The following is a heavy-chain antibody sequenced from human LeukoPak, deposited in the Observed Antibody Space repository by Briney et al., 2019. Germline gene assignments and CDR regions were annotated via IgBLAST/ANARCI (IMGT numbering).Heavy chain of an antibody. CDR2: ISSSGSDI. D-gene: IGHD6-19*01. CDR3: ARDSRAVAADFDY. CDR1: GFTFSNYE. Sequence: GGSLRLSCAASGFTFSNYEMHWVRQAPGKGLEWVSYISSSGSDIYYADSVKGRFTISRDNAKNSLYLQMNSLRAEDTAEYFCARDSRAVAADFDYWGQGTLVTVSS. V-gene: IGHV3-48*03. J-gene: IGHJ4*02.